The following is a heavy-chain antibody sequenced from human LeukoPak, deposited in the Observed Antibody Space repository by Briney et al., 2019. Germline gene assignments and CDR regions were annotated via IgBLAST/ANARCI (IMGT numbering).Heavy chain of an antibody. J-gene: IGHJ4*02. V-gene: IGHV5-51*01. CDR2: IYPGDSDT. CDR3: AVNYGSSSYSYDY. D-gene: IGHD3-22*01. Sequence: TGESLKISCKASGYIFTTYWIAWVRQMPGQGLEWMGSIYPGDSDTKYSPSFQGQVTISADKSITTAYLQWSSLKASDTAIYYCAVNYGSSSYSYDYWGQGILVTVSS. CDR1: GYIFTTYW.